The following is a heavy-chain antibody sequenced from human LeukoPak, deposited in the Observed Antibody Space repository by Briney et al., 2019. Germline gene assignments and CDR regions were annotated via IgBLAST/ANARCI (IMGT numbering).Heavy chain of an antibody. V-gene: IGHV1-2*02. CDR2: INPNSGGT. J-gene: IGHJ4*02. CDR1: GYTFTGYY. D-gene: IGHD5-12*01. CDR3: ARDLGGYSGYDFDY. Sequence: GASVKVSCKASGYTFTGYYMHWVRQAPGQGLEWMGWINPNSGGTNYAQKFQGRVTMTRDTSISTAYMELSRLGSDDTAVYYCARDLGGYSGYDFDYWGQGALVTVSS.